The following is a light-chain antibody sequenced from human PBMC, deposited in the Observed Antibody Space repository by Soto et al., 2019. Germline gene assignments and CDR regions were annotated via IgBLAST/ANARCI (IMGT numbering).Light chain of an antibody. CDR2: GAS. CDR3: LQDYSYPRT. CDR1: QGIRRD. Sequence: AIQMTQFPSSLSASVGDRVTISCGASQGIRRDIAWYQQRPGTVPKLLIFGASNLQSAVPSRFSGSGSGTDFTLTISSLQPEDFATYYCLQDYSYPRTFGQGTKVDIK. V-gene: IGKV1-6*01. J-gene: IGKJ1*01.